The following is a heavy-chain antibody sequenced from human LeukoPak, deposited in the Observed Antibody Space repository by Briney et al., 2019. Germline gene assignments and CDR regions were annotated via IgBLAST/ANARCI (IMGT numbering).Heavy chain of an antibody. V-gene: IGHV1-69*06. CDR2: IIPIFGTA. CDR3: ATRKKDIVVHYSPVMDV. D-gene: IGHD2-15*01. Sequence: ASVKVSCKASGSTFSSYAISWVRQDPGQGLEWIGGIIPIFGTANYAQEFQGRLTITADKSTSTAYVAVSSLKSEDTAVYYCATRKKDIVVHYSPVMDVWGKGTTVTVSS. J-gene: IGHJ6*04. CDR1: GSTFSSYA.